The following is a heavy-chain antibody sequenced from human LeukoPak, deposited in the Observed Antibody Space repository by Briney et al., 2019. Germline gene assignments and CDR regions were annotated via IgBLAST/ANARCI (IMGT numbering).Heavy chain of an antibody. CDR1: GFTFSNAW. CDR3: ARLDGYYDSSGYLSD. J-gene: IGHJ4*02. V-gene: IGHV3-23*01. D-gene: IGHD3-22*01. CDR2: ISGSGGST. Sequence: GGSLRLSCAASGFTFSNAWMSWVRQAPGKGLEWVSAISGSGGSTYYADSVKGRFTISRDNSKNTLYLQMNSLRAEDTAVYYCARLDGYYDSSGYLSDWGQGTLVTVSS.